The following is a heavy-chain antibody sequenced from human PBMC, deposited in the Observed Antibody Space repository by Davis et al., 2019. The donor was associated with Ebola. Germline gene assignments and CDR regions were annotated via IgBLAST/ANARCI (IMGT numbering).Heavy chain of an antibody. CDR2: ISWNSGSI. CDR3: AKDMARGYSYGYYYYGMDV. J-gene: IGHJ6*02. D-gene: IGHD5-18*01. CDR1: GFTFDDYA. Sequence: PGGSLRLSCAASGFTFDDYAMHWVRQAPGQGLEWVSGISWNSGSIGYADSVKGRFTISRDNAKNALYLQMNSLRAEDTALYYCAKDMARGYSYGYYYYGMDVWGQGTTVTVSS. V-gene: IGHV3-9*01.